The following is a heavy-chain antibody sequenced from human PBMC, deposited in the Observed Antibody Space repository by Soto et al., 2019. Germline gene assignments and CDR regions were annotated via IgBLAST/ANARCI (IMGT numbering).Heavy chain of an antibody. CDR1: GGSFSGYY. V-gene: IGHV4-34*01. D-gene: IGHD6-13*01. CDR2: INHSGST. CDR3: ASSSSWYDYYGMDV. Sequence: SETLSLTGAVYGGSFSGYYWSWIRQPPGKGLEWIGEINHSGSTNYNPSLKSRVTISVDTSKNQFSLKLSSVTAADTAVYYCASSSSWYDYYGMDVWGQGTTVTVSS. J-gene: IGHJ6*02.